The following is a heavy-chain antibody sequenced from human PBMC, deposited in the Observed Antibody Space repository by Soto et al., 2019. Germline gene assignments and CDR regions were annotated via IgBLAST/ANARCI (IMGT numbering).Heavy chain of an antibody. CDR2: IKSKSAGGTT. D-gene: IGHD2-2*01. V-gene: IGHV3-15*01. Sequence: EVQLVESGGGLVKPGGSVRLSCAASGFTFSNAWMSWVRQAPGKGLEWVGRIKSKSAGGTTEYDAPVKDRFTISRDDSKNTLYLQMNSLKIEYTAGYYCAGSHRSSVKIFDSCGQGTLVTVSS. CDR3: AGSHRSSVKIFDS. J-gene: IGHJ4*02. CDR1: GFTFSNAW.